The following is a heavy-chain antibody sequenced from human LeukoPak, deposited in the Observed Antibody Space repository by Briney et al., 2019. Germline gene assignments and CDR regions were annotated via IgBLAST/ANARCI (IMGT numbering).Heavy chain of an antibody. CDR2: ISYDGSNK. CDR3: ARADYGDYTWYFDY. V-gene: IGHV3-30-3*01. Sequence: GGSLRLSCAASGFTFSSYAMHWVRQAPGKGLEWVAVISYDGSNKYYADSVEGRFTISRDNSKNTLYLQMNSLRAEDTAVYYCARADYGDYTWYFDYWGQGTLVTVSS. D-gene: IGHD4-17*01. CDR1: GFTFSSYA. J-gene: IGHJ4*02.